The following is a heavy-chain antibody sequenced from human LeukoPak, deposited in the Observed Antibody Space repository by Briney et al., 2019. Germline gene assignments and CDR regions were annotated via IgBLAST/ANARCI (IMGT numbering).Heavy chain of an antibody. V-gene: IGHV3-23*01. CDR2: ISGSGGST. D-gene: IGHD3-3*01. Sequence: PGGSLRLSCAASGFTFNNFAMSWVRQAPGKGLEWVSAISGSGGSTYYADSVKGRFTISRDNAKSSLYLQMKSLRAEDTAVYYCVRDVAYDFRNPYRYFQHWGQGTLVTVSS. J-gene: IGHJ1*01. CDR1: GFTFNNFA. CDR3: VRDVAYDFRNPYRYFQH.